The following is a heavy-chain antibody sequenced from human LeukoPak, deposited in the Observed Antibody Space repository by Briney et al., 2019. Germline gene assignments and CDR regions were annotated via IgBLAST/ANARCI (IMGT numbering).Heavy chain of an antibody. CDR3: ARAPDGDAGY. CDR2: ISGSGGST. CDR1: GFTFSSYA. V-gene: IGHV3-23*01. J-gene: IGHJ4*02. Sequence: GGSLRLSCAASGFTFSSYAMSWVRQAPGKGLEWVSAISGSGGSTYYADSVKGRFTISRDNAKNSLYLQMNSLRAEDTAVYYCARAPDGDAGYWGQGTLVTVSS.